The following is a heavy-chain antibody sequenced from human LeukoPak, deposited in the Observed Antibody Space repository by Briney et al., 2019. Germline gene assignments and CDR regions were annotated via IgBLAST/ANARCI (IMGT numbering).Heavy chain of an antibody. Sequence: SETLSLTCTVSGGSISGHYWTWIRLPPGKGLELLGHILSTGAKHDNPSICGRVTLSIDTSKNQFSLTLPSVNVEDTDVYYCARFSTRVGSGCTEASCYVHYGGQGTQVTVS. CDR3: ARFSTRVGSGCTEASCYVHY. V-gene: IGHV4-59*11. CDR2: ILSTGAK. J-gene: IGHJ4*02. D-gene: IGHD2-2*01. CDR1: GGSISGHY.